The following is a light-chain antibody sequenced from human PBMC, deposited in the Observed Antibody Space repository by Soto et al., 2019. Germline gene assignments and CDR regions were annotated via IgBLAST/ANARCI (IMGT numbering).Light chain of an antibody. V-gene: IGKV3-15*01. CDR2: GAS. J-gene: IGKJ4*01. CDR3: QQYNDWPPLT. Sequence: ELVMTQSPDTPSVSPGERATLSCRASQSIINNLAWYQQKPGQAPRLLIYGASIRATGFPARFSGSGSGTEFTLTISSLQSEDFAVYYCQQYNDWPPLTFGGGTKVEIK. CDR1: QSIINN.